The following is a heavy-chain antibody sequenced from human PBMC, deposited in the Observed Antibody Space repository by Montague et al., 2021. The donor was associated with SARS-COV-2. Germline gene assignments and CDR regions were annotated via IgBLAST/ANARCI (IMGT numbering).Heavy chain of an antibody. Sequence: CAISGDSVSSNIATWNWIMQSPSRGLEWLGRTYYRSKWYNDYAESVKSRITIDPDTSKHQFSLHLNSVTPEDTAVYYCARIPVGIKYYFDFWGQGTLVTVSS. CDR3: ARIPVGIKYYFDF. J-gene: IGHJ4*02. V-gene: IGHV6-1*01. CDR1: GDSVSSNIAT. D-gene: IGHD2-2*01. CDR2: TYYRSKWYN.